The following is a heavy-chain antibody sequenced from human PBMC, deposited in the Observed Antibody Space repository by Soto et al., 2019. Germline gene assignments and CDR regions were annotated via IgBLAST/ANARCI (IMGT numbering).Heavy chain of an antibody. Sequence: QVQLVESGGGVVQPGRSLRLSCAASGFIFSSYGMHWVRQAPGKGLEWVAVIWYDGSNKYYTESVKGRFTISGDNSKNTLYLQMNSLRAEDTAVYHCARVNEYSSSSPLDFWGQGTLVTVSS. V-gene: IGHV3-33*01. D-gene: IGHD6-6*01. J-gene: IGHJ4*02. CDR3: ARVNEYSSSSPLDF. CDR1: GFIFSSYG. CDR2: IWYDGSNK.